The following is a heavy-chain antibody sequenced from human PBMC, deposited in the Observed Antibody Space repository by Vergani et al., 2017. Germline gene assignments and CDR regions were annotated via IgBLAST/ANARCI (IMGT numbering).Heavy chain of an antibody. Sequence: QVQLQESGPGLVKPSQTLSLTCTVSGASINNDFYYWHWIRQPAGKGLEWIGRIYVSGITDYNSSLQSRVSMSVDTSKNQFSLTLTSVTAADTAVYYCARGYCSSTSCYPPRYWGQGTLVTVSS. CDR2: IYVSGIT. CDR1: GASINNDFYY. CDR3: ARGYCSSTSCYPPRY. J-gene: IGHJ4*02. V-gene: IGHV4-61*02. D-gene: IGHD2-2*01.